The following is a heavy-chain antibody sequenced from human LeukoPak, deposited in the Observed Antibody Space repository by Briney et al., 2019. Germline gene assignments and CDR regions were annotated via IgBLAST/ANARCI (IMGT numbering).Heavy chain of an antibody. CDR3: AKVTEVATFDY. J-gene: IGHJ4*02. Sequence: GGSLRLSCAASGFTFSSYAMSWVRQAPGKGLEGVSAISDSGGSTYYADSVKGRFTISRDNSKNTLYLQMNSLRAEDTAVYYCAKVTEVATFDYWGQGTLVTVSS. V-gene: IGHV3-23*01. D-gene: IGHD5-12*01. CDR1: GFTFSSYA. CDR2: ISDSGGST.